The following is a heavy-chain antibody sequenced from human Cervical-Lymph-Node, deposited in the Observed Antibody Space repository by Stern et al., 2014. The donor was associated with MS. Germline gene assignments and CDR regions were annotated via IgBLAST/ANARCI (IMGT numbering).Heavy chain of an antibody. D-gene: IGHD6-6*01. Sequence: QLVQSGSELKKPGASVKVSCKASGYNLTTYAINWVRQAPGQGLEWMGWINTKTGNPTFAQGFTGRFVFSVDTSINTAYLQISSLKAEDSAVYYCATWGAGSSPPLFYWGQGTLVTVSS. V-gene: IGHV7-4-1*02. CDR2: INTKTGNP. J-gene: IGHJ4*02. CDR3: ATWGAGSSPPLFY. CDR1: GYNLTTYA.